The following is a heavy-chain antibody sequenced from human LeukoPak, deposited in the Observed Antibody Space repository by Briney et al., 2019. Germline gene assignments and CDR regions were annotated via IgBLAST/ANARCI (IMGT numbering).Heavy chain of an antibody. CDR1: GYTFTSYG. Sequence: ASVKVSCKASGYTFTSYGISWVRQAPGQGLEWMGWIRAYNGNTNYAQKLQGRVTMTTDTSTSTAYMELRSLRSDDTAVYYCARDPPDLGYCSSTSCYGWVYWGQGTLVTVSS. V-gene: IGHV1-18*04. CDR2: IRAYNGNT. CDR3: ARDPPDLGYCSSTSCYGWVY. D-gene: IGHD2-2*01. J-gene: IGHJ4*02.